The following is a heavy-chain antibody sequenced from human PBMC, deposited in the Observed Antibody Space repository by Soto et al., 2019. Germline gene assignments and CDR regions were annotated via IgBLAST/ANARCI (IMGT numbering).Heavy chain of an antibody. V-gene: IGHV3-64D*06. Sequence: GRSLRLLCLASGFAFSSLAMHWVRQAPGKGLEYVSSISSNGNPTYYADSVKGRFTISRDNSRNMLYLQMSSLRTEDSAVYYCVKDRSVDYWGQGTLVTVSS. CDR1: GFAFSSLA. J-gene: IGHJ4*02. CDR2: ISSNGNPT. CDR3: VKDRSVDY.